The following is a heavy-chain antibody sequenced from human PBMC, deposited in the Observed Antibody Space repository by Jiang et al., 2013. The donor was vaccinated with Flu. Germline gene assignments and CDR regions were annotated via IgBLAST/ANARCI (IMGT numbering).Heavy chain of an antibody. CDR1: GGSISSYY. J-gene: IGHJ3*02. Sequence: TCSGLVKPSETLSLTCTVSGGSISSYYWSWIRQPPGKGLEWIGYIYYSGSTNYNPSLKSRVTISVDTSKNQFSLKLSSVTAADTAVYYCARNFGYCSSTSCYTGAFDIWGQGTMVTVSS. D-gene: IGHD2-2*02. V-gene: IGHV4-59*01. CDR3: ARNFGYCSSTSCYTGAFDI. CDR2: IYYSGST.